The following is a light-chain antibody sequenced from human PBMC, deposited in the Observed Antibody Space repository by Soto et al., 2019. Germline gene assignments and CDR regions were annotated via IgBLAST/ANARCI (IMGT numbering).Light chain of an antibody. V-gene: IGKV3-11*01. CDR2: DAS. CDR3: QQRGS. J-gene: IGKJ4*01. CDR1: QSVSSY. Sequence: EIVLTQSPATLSLSPGERATLSCRASQSVSSYLAWYQQKPGQAPRLLIYDASNRATGIPARFSGSGSGTDFTLTISSVVADDFAVYYCQQRGSFGGGTKVEIK.